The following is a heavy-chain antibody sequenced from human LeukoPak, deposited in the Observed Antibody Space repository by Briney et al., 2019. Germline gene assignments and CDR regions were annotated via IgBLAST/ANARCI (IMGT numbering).Heavy chain of an antibody. CDR1: GGSFSGYY. CDR2: INHSGST. V-gene: IGHV4-34*01. Sequence: DPSETLSLTRAVYGGSFSGYYWSWIPPPPGRGRGWVGGINHSGSTNYNPSLKSRVTISVDTSKNQFSLKLSSVTAADTAVYYCARRRGTAMAYYYYYYMDVWGKGTTVTISS. CDR3: ARRRGTAMAYYYYYYMDV. D-gene: IGHD5-18*01. J-gene: IGHJ6*03.